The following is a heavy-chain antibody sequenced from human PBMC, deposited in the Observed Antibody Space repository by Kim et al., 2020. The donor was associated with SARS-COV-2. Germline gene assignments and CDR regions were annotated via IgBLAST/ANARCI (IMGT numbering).Heavy chain of an antibody. CDR1: GFTFSSHW. Sequence: GGSLRLSCAASGFTFSSHWMHWVRQAPGKGLVWVSRINSDGSTTSYGDSVKGRFTISRDNAKNTLYLQMNSLRAEDTAVYYCARRQFTSGWYYFDYWGQGTLVTSPQ. D-gene: IGHD6-19*01. CDR3: ARRQFTSGWYYFDY. CDR2: INSDGSTT. J-gene: IGHJ4*02. V-gene: IGHV3-74*01.